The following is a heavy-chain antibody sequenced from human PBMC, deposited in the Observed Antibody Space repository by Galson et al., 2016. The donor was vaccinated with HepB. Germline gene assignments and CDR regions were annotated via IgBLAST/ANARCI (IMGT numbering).Heavy chain of an antibody. CDR3: ARVRRWLQLMGDAFDI. J-gene: IGHJ3*02. Sequence: SVKVSCKASGYSFTGYYVHWVRQAPGQGLEWLGWINPNSGGTNYAQRFQGRVTMTRDTSITTDYMELSSLRSDDTAVYYCARVRRWLQLMGDAFDIWCQGTLVTVSS. CDR1: GYSFTGYY. CDR2: INPNSGGT. D-gene: IGHD5-24*01. V-gene: IGHV1-2*02.